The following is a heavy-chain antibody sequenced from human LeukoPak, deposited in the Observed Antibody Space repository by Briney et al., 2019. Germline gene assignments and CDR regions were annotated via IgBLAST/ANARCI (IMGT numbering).Heavy chain of an antibody. CDR1: GFTFSNYA. Sequence: GGSLRLSCAASGFTFSNYAMSWVRQAPGKGLDWVSTISGSITYSADSVKGRFTVSRDNSKNTLYLQMNSLRAEDTAIYYCAKKPSNVPFDSWGQGTLVTVSS. CDR2: ISGSIT. J-gene: IGHJ4*02. V-gene: IGHV3-23*01. CDR3: AKKPSNVPFDS. D-gene: IGHD1-14*01.